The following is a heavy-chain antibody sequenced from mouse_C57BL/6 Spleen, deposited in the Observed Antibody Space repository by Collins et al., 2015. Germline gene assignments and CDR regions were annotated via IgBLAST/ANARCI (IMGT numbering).Heavy chain of an antibody. J-gene: IGHJ2*01. CDR2: INPNNGGT. D-gene: IGHD2-1*01. CDR3: AGYGNYPYYFDY. CDR1: GYTFTDYY. V-gene: IGHV1-26*01. Sequence: CKASGYTFTDYYMNWVKQSHGKSLEWIGDINPNNGGTTYNQKFKGRATLTVDKSSSTAYMELRSLTSEDSAVYYCAGYGNYPYYFDYWGQGTTLTVSS.